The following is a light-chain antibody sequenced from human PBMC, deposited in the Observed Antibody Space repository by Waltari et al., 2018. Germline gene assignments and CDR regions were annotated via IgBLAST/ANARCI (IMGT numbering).Light chain of an antibody. CDR1: QDVSNW. V-gene: IGKV1-12*01. CDR2: AAS. Sequence: DIQMTPSPSTVSASVVDRVTITCRASQDVSNWLAWYQQKPGKAPKFLIYAASSLQRGVPSRFSGSGSGTDFTLTISSLKPDDFATYFCQQANTSPYTFGQGTKVEIK. CDR3: QQANTSPYT. J-gene: IGKJ2*01.